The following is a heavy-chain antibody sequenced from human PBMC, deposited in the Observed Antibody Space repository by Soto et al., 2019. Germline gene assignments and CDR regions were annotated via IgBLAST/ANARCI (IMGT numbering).Heavy chain of an antibody. CDR2: ISWDGGST. Sequence: GGSLRLSCAASGFTFDDYTMHWVRQAPGKGLEWVSLISWDGGSTYYADSVKGCFTISRDNSKNSLYLQMNSLRTEDTALYYCAKDKRIAAAGAAIDYWGQGTLVTVSS. J-gene: IGHJ4*02. D-gene: IGHD6-13*01. CDR3: AKDKRIAAAGAAIDY. V-gene: IGHV3-43*01. CDR1: GFTFDDYT.